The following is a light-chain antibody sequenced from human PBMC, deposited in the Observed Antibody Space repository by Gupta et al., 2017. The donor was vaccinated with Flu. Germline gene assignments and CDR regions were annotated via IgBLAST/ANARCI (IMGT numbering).Light chain of an antibody. J-gene: IGLJ3*02. CDR3: AAGDDSLSVNWV. CDR2: RNN. Sequence: QSVLTQPPSASGTPGQRVTTSCSGSSSNIGRNYVYWYQQLPGTAPKLLIYRNNQRPSGVPDRFSGSKSGTSASLAISGLRSEEEADYYCAAGDDSLSVNWVFGGGTKLTVL. V-gene: IGLV1-47*01. CDR1: SSNIGRNY.